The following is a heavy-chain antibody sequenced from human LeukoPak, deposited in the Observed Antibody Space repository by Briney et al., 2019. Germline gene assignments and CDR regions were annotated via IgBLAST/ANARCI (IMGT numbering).Heavy chain of an antibody. D-gene: IGHD3-3*01. CDR2: IKQDESER. CDR1: GFTFRDYW. Sequence: PGGSLRLSCAASGFTFRDYWMHWVRQAPGKGLEWVANIKQDESERYYVDPVKGRFTISRDNTRNSLYLQMNSLRVEDTAVYYCARGSPFGAYWGQGTLVTVSS. V-gene: IGHV3-7*03. J-gene: IGHJ4*02. CDR3: ARGSPFGAY.